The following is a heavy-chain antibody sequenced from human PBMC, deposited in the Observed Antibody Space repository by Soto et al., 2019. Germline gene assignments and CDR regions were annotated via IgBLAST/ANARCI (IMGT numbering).Heavy chain of an antibody. Sequence: WGSLRLSCAASGFDFSNGLMSWVRQAPERGLEWVSVIYSGGTTYYADSVKGRFIISRDNSKNTLYLHVNSLRAEDTALYYCARDSGSYYSGMDVWGQGTTVTVSS. D-gene: IGHD1-26*01. CDR1: GFDFSNGL. V-gene: IGHV3-53*01. CDR3: ARDSGSYYSGMDV. J-gene: IGHJ6*02. CDR2: IYSGGTT.